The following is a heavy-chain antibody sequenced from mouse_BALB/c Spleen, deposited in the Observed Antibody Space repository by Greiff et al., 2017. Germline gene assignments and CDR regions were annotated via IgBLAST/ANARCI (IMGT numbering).Heavy chain of an antibody. CDR1: GFTFSSFG. CDR2: ISSGSSTI. J-gene: IGHJ3*01. Sequence: EVKVVESGGGLVQPGGSRKLSCAASGFTFSSFGMHWVRQAPEKGLEWVAYISSGSSTIYYADTVKGRFTISRDNPKNTLFLQMTSLRSEDTAMYYCARGVYDGYYVAYWGQGTLVTVSA. CDR3: ARGVYDGYYVAY. V-gene: IGHV5-17*02. D-gene: IGHD2-3*01.